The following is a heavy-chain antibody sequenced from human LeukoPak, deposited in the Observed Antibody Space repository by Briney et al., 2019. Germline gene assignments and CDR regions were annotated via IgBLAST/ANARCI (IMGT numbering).Heavy chain of an antibody. CDR3: ARIGGDSSGYYY. D-gene: IGHD3-22*01. V-gene: IGHV3-30*04. J-gene: IGHJ4*02. CDR1: GFTFSSYA. Sequence: GGSLRLSCAASGFTFSSYAMHWVRQAPGKGLESVAVISYDGSNKYYADSVKGRFTISRDNSKNTLYLQMNSLRAEDTAVYYCARIGGDSSGYYYWGQGTLVTVSS. CDR2: ISYDGSNK.